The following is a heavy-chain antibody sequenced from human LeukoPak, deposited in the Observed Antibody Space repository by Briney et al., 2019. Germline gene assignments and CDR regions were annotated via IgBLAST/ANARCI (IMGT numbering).Heavy chain of an antibody. V-gene: IGHV3-21*01. CDR1: GFTFSSYS. J-gene: IGHJ4*02. CDR3: ARDRGESSYFDY. CDR2: ISSSSSYI. Sequence: GGSLRLSCAASGFTFSSYSMSWVRQAPGKGLEWVSSISSSSSYIYYADSVKGRFTISRDNAKNSLYLQMNSLRAEDTAVYYCARDRGESSYFDYWGQGTLVTVSS. D-gene: IGHD3-16*01.